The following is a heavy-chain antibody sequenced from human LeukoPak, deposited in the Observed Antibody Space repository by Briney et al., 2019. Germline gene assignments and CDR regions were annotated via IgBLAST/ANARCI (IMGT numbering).Heavy chain of an antibody. V-gene: IGHV3-7*01. CDR2: IKQDGSEK. CDR1: GFTFSSYW. CDR3: AREHYDFWSGYYGD. J-gene: IGHJ4*02. Sequence: PGGSLRLSCAASGFTFSSYWMSWVRQAPGKGLEWVANIKQDGSEKYYVDSVKGRFTISRDNAKNSLYLQMNSLRAEDTAVYYCAREHYDFWSGYYGDGGQGTLVTVSA. D-gene: IGHD3-3*01.